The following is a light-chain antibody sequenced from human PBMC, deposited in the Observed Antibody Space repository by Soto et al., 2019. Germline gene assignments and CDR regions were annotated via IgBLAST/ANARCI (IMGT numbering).Light chain of an antibody. CDR3: QQPNSYPCP. V-gene: IGKV1-5*02. CDR1: ESISSC. J-gene: IGKJ3*01. Sequence: DIRMRQMRSTLSASVGDTVTILCRASESISSCLAWYQQKPGKAPKLLVYDVSKVRRGVPSRFSGSGSGTEFTLTISSLQPGDFAPEFCQQPNSYPCPFDPGTNVGIK. CDR2: DVS.